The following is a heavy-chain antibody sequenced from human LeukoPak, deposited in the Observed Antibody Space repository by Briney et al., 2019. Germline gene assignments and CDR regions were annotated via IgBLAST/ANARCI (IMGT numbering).Heavy chain of an antibody. CDR2: INHSGST. V-gene: IGHV4-34*01. CDR3: AGGRYFDWLPGDAFDI. J-gene: IGHJ3*02. CDR1: GGSFSGYY. D-gene: IGHD3-9*01. Sequence: SETLSLTCAVYGGSFSGYYWSWIRQPPGKELEWIGEINHSGSTNYNPSLKSRVTISVDTSKNQFSLKLSSVTAADTAVYYCAGGRYFDWLPGDAFDIWGQGTMVTVSS.